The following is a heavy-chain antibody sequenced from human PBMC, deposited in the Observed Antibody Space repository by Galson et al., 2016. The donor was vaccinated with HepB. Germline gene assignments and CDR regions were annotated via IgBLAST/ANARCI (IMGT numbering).Heavy chain of an antibody. CDR2: ITRNSDRM. CDR3: ARDTTAGLGGLDH. CDR1: GFTFDDYG. D-gene: IGHD3-16*01. V-gene: IGHV3-9*01. Sequence: SLRLSCAASGFTFDDYGMHWVRQAPGKGLEWVSGITRNSDRMRYADSVKGRFTTSRDNARGSLYLQMKSLRAEDTALYYCARDTTAGLGGLDHWGQGALVTVSS. J-gene: IGHJ4*02.